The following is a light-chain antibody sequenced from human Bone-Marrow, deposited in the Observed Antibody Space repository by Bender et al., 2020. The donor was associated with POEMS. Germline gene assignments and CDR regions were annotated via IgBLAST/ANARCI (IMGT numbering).Light chain of an antibody. V-gene: IGLV2-14*02. J-gene: IGLJ3*02. CDR3: CSYSSRSTLV. Sequence: QSALTQPASVSGSPGQSITISCTATSSDVGNFYLVSWYQQYPGKAPKLLIYEGSKRPSGVSSRFSGSKSGSTASLTISGLQAEDEADYYCCSYSSRSTLVFGGGTKLTVL. CDR2: EGS. CDR1: SSDVGNFYL.